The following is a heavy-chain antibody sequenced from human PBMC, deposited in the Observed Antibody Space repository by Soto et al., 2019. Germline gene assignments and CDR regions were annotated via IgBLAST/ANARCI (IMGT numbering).Heavy chain of an antibody. V-gene: IGHV1-18*01. CDR3: ARDRPYCSSTSCYLGAFDI. D-gene: IGHD2-2*01. J-gene: IGHJ3*02. Sequence: ASVKVSCKASGYTFTSYGISSVRQAPGQGXEWMGWISAYNGNTNYAQKLQGRVTMTTDTSTSTAYMELRSLRSDDTAVYYCARDRPYCSSTSCYLGAFDIWGQGTMVTVSS. CDR1: GYTFTSYG. CDR2: ISAYNGNT.